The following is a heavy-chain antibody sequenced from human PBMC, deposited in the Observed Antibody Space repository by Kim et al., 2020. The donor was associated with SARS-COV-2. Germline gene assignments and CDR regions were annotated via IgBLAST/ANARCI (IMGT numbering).Heavy chain of an antibody. CDR3: TRDPTGTGDY. Sequence: RSYAKKVQGRVTMTRDTSTSTVYMELSSLRSEDTAVYYCTRDPTGTGDYWGQGTLVTVSS. V-gene: IGHV1-46*01. J-gene: IGHJ4*02. D-gene: IGHD3-10*01. CDR2: R.